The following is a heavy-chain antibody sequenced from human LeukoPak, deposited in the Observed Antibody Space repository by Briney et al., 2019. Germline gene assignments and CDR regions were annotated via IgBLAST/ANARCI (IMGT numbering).Heavy chain of an antibody. Sequence: PGGSLRLSCAASGFTFSSSSMSWVRRAPGKGLEWVSSFRGSDGSTYYADSGKGRFTISRDSSKNMLYLQMNSLRAEDTAVYYCAKVSQEEQLYRHYDCWGQGTLVTVSS. CDR2: FRGSDGST. D-gene: IGHD3-16*02. V-gene: IGHV3-23*01. J-gene: IGHJ4*02. CDR3: AKVSQEEQLYRHYDC. CDR1: GFTFSSSS.